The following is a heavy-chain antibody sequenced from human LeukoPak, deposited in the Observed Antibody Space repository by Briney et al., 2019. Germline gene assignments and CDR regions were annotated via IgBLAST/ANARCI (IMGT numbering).Heavy chain of an antibody. J-gene: IGHJ6*02. CDR2: IYTSGST. CDR1: GGSISSGSYY. D-gene: IGHD2-15*01. V-gene: IGHV4-61*02. Sequence: PSETLSLTCTVSGGSISSGSYYWSWIRQPAGKGLEWIGRIYTSGSTNYNPSLKSRVTISVDTSKNQFSLKLSSVTAADTAVYYCARVVGAPRSYYYYGMDVWGQGTTVTVSS. CDR3: ARVVGAPRSYYYYGMDV.